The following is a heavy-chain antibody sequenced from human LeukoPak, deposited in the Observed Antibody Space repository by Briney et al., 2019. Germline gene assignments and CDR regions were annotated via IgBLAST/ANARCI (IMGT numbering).Heavy chain of an antibody. CDR3: AKDIHYYGSGSSGFDY. CDR2: ISWNSGSI. J-gene: IGHJ4*02. V-gene: IGHV3-9*01. Sequence: PGGSLRLSCAASGFTFDDYAMHWVRQAPGKGLEWVSGISWNSGSIGYADSVKGRCTISRDNAKNSLYLQMNSLRAEDTALYYCAKDIHYYGSGSSGFDYWGQGTLVTVSS. D-gene: IGHD3-10*01. CDR1: GFTFDDYA.